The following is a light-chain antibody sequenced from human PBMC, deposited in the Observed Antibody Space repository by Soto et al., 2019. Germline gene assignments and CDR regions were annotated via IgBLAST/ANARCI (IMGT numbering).Light chain of an antibody. J-gene: IGKJ1*01. CDR2: KAS. Sequence: DIQMTQSPSTLSSSVLDRVSITCRASQSISVWLAWYQQKAGKAPNLLIYKASRLESGVPSRFSGSGSETEFTLTISSLQPDDFATYYCQQYNSVRWTFGQGTKVDIK. V-gene: IGKV1-5*03. CDR3: QQYNSVRWT. CDR1: QSISVW.